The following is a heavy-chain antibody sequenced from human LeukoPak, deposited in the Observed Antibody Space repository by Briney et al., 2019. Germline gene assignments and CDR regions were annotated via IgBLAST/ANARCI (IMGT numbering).Heavy chain of an antibody. Sequence: GGSLRLSCVSSGFTFSNTWMHWVRQAPGRGLECVANINQGGSEIHYMESVKGRFIISRDDAGNALSLQMSGLRAEDTAVYYCARGSGWLIDYWGQGILVTVSS. J-gene: IGHJ4*02. V-gene: IGHV3-7*01. D-gene: IGHD6-19*01. CDR1: GFTFSNTW. CDR2: INQGGSEI. CDR3: ARGSGWLIDY.